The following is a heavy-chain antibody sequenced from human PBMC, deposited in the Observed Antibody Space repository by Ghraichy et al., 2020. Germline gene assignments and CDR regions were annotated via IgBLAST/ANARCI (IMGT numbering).Heavy chain of an antibody. J-gene: IGHJ4*02. CDR2: MSGSGGST. V-gene: IGHV3-23*01. CDR3: AKDRERGYSGYDLDY. Sequence: WGSLRLSCAASGFTFSSYAMSWVRQAPGKGLEWVSGMSGSGGSTYYADSVKGRFTISRDNSKNTLYLQMNSLRVENTAVYYCAKDRERGYSGYDLDYWGQGTLVTVSS. D-gene: IGHD5-12*01. CDR1: GFTFSSYA.